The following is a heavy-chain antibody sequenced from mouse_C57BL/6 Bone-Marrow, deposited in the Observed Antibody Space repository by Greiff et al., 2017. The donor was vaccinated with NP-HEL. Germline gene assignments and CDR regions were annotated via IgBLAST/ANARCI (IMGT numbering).Heavy chain of an antibody. CDR2: IYPGDGDP. J-gene: IGHJ2*01. V-gene: IGHV1-80*01. CDR1: GYAFSSYW. CDR3: ARPYGSSSSFDY. Sequence: QVQLQQSGAELVKPGASVKISCKASGYAFSSYWMNWVKQRPGKGLEWIGQIYPGDGDPNYNGKFKGKATLTADKSSSTAYMQLSSLTSEDSAVYFCARPYGSSSSFDYWGQGTTLTVSS. D-gene: IGHD1-1*01.